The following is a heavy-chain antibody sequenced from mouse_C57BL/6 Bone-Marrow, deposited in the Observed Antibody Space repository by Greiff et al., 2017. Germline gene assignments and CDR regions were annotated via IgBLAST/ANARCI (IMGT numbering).Heavy chain of an antibody. J-gene: IGHJ1*03. CDR1: GFTFSDYG. CDR2: ISSGSSTI. V-gene: IGHV5-17*01. Sequence: EVKLVESGGGLVKPGGSLKLSCAASGFTFSDYGMHWVRQAPEKGLEWVAYISSGSSTIYYADTVKGRFTISRDNAKNTLFLQMTSVRSEDTAMYYCARTRGYFDVWGTGTTVTVSS. CDR3: ARTRGYFDV.